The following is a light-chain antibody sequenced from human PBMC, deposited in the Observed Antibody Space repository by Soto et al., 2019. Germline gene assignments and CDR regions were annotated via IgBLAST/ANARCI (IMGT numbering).Light chain of an antibody. CDR1: QSVSSTY. Sequence: EIVLTQSPGTLSLSPGERATLSCRASQSVSSTYLAWYRQKPGQAPRLLIYSASSRATGIPDRFTGSGSGTDFTLTISRLEPEDFAVYYCQQYGGSPFTFGPGTKVDIK. J-gene: IGKJ3*01. CDR3: QQYGGSPFT. CDR2: SAS. V-gene: IGKV3-20*01.